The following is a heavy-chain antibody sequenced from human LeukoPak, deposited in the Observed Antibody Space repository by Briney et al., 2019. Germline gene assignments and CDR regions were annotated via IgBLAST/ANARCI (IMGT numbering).Heavy chain of an antibody. D-gene: IGHD1-26*01. Sequence: SETLSLTCTVSGGSISSHYWSWIRQPPGKGLEWIGYIYYSGSTNYNPSLKSRVTISVDTSKNQFSLKLSSVTAADTAVYYCARVVTYYYYMDVWGKGTTVTASS. J-gene: IGHJ6*03. CDR1: GGSISSHY. V-gene: IGHV4-59*11. CDR2: IYYSGST. CDR3: ARVVTYYYYMDV.